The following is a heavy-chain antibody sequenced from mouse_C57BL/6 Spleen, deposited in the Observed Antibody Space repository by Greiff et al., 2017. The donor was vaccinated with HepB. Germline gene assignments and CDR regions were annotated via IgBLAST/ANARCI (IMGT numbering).Heavy chain of an antibody. CDR2: IDPENGDT. Sequence: VQLQQSGAELVRPGASVKVSCTASGFNIKDDYMHWVKQRPQQGLEWIGWIDPENGDTEYASKFQGKATITADTSSNTAYLQLSSLTSEDTAVYYCTTTVVASDYWGQGTTLTVSS. V-gene: IGHV14-4*01. D-gene: IGHD1-1*01. CDR3: TTTVVASDY. CDR1: GFNIKDDY. J-gene: IGHJ2*01.